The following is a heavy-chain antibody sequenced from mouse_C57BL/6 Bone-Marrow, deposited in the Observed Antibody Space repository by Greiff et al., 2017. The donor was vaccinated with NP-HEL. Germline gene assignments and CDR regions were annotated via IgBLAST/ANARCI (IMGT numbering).Heavy chain of an antibody. V-gene: IGHV1-50*01. CDR3: ARGNYGSYYFDY. CDR2: IDPSDSYT. CDR1: GYTFTSYW. Sequence: QVQLQQPGAELVKPGASVKLSCKASGYTFTSYWMQWVKQRPGQGLEWIGEIDPSDSYTNYNQKFKGKATLTVDTSSSTAYMQLSSLTSEDSAVYYCARGNYGSYYFDYWGQGTTLTVSS. D-gene: IGHD1-1*01. J-gene: IGHJ2*01.